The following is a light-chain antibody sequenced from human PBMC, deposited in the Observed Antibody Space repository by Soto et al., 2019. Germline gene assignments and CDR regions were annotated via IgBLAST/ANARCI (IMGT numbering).Light chain of an antibody. CDR2: DAS. V-gene: IGKV3-11*01. CDR1: QSVSTY. J-gene: IGKJ4*01. CDR3: QQRSKCPPT. Sequence: EIVLTQSPATLSLSPGERATLSCRASQSVSTYLAWYQQKPGQTPRLLIYDASNRATGIPARFSGSGSGTDFTLTISSLEPEDFAVYYCQQRSKCPPTLGGGTRVDIK.